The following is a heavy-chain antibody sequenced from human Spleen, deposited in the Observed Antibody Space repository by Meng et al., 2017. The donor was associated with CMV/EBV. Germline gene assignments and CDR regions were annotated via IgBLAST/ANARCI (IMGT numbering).Heavy chain of an antibody. CDR2: IKQAGSEK. CDR1: GFTFSSYA. CDR3: QSRDY. Sequence: GESLKISCAASGFTFSSYAMSWVRQAPGKGLEWVANIKQAGSEKYYVDSVKGRFTISRDNAKNSLYLQINSLRAEDTAVYYCQSRDYWGQGTLVTVSS. V-gene: IGHV3-7*01. J-gene: IGHJ4*02.